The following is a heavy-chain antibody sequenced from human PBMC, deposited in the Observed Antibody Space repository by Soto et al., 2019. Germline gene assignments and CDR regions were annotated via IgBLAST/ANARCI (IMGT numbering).Heavy chain of an antibody. CDR2: IWYDGSNK. Sequence: QVQLVESGGGVVQPGRSLRLSCAASGFTFSSYGMHWVRQAPGKGLEWVAVIWYDGSNKYYADSVKGRFTISRDNSNHTLYLQMNSLRAEDTAGYYCARDSYGVDYWGQGTLVTVSS. J-gene: IGHJ4*02. D-gene: IGHD1-26*01. CDR1: GFTFSSYG. V-gene: IGHV3-33*01. CDR3: ARDSYGVDY.